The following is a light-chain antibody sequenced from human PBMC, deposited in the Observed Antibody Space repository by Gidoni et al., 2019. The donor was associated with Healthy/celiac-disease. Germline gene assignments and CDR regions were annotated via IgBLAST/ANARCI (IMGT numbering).Light chain of an antibody. CDR2: AAS. Sequence: DIQMTQSSSSLSAPVGDRVTITCRASQSISSYLNWYQQKPGKAPKLLIYAASSLQSGVPSRFSGSGSGTDFTLTSSSLQPEDFATYYCQQSYSTPITFXQXTRLEIK. CDR1: QSISSY. CDR3: QQSYSTPIT. V-gene: IGKV1-39*01. J-gene: IGKJ5*01.